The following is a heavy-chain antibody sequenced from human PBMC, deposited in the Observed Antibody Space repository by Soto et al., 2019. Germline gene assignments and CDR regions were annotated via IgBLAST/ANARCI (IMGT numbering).Heavy chain of an antibody. CDR2: IYYSGST. Sequence: SETLSLTCTVSGGSISSSSYYWGWIRQPPGKGLEWFGSIYYSGSTYYNPSLKSRVTISVDTSKNQFSLKLSSVTAADTAVYYCARQSRDITMIVVVIENYAFDIWGQGTMVTVSS. D-gene: IGHD3-22*01. J-gene: IGHJ3*02. CDR1: GGSISSSSYY. V-gene: IGHV4-39*01. CDR3: ARQSRDITMIVVVIENYAFDI.